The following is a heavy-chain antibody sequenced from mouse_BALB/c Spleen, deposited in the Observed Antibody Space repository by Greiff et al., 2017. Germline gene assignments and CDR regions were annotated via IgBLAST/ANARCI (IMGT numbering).Heavy chain of an antibody. CDR2: IWWDDDK. J-gene: IGHJ4*01. D-gene: IGHD1-1*01. CDR3: ARIDDDYGSRGYAMDY. Sequence: QVTLKVSGPGILQPSQTLSLTCSFSGFSLSTSGMGVGWIRQPSGKGLEWLAHIWWDDDKRYNPALKSRLTISKDTSSNLVFLKFASVDTADTATYYCARIDDDYGSRGYAMDYWGQGTSVTVSS. CDR1: GFSLSTSGMG. V-gene: IGHV8-8*01.